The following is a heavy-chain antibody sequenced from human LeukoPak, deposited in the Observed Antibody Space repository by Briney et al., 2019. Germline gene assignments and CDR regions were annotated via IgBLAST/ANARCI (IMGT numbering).Heavy chain of an antibody. D-gene: IGHD7-27*01. CDR3: ARGGDPYFDY. Sequence: GGSLRLSCAASGFTFSSYGMHWVRQAPGKGLEWVAVISYDGSNKYYADSVKGRFTISRDNSKNTVFLQMNSLRAADTAVYYCARGGDPYFDYWGQGTLVTVSS. CDR2: ISYDGSNK. CDR1: GFTFSSYG. J-gene: IGHJ4*02. V-gene: IGHV3-30*03.